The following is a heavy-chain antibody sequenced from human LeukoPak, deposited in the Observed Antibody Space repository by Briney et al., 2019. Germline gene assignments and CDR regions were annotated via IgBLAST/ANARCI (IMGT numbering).Heavy chain of an antibody. D-gene: IGHD3-9*01. Sequence: GGSLRLSCEASGVTFSSYAMSWVRQAPGKGLEWVSAISGSGGSTYYADSVKGRFTISRDNSKNTLYLQMNSLRAEDTAVYYCAKYDILTGYYRSSNFDYWGQGTLVTVSS. CDR2: ISGSGGST. CDR1: GVTFSSYA. CDR3: AKYDILTGYYRSSNFDY. V-gene: IGHV3-23*01. J-gene: IGHJ4*02.